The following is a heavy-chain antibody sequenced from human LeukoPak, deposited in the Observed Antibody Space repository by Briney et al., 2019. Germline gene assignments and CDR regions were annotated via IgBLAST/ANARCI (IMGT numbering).Heavy chain of an antibody. CDR1: GFTFSSYW. V-gene: IGHV3-7*01. CDR2: IKQDGSEK. D-gene: IGHD6-13*01. Sequence: GGSLRLSCAASGFTFSSYWMSWVRQAPGKGLEWVANIKQDGSEKYYVDSVKGRFTISRDNAKNSLYLQMNSLRAEDTAVYYCARVEQQLVFDYMDVWGKGTTVTVSS. J-gene: IGHJ6*03. CDR3: ARVEQQLVFDYMDV.